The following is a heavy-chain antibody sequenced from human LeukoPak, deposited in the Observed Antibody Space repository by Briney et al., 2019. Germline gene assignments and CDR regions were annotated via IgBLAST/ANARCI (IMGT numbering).Heavy chain of an antibody. CDR2: IYTSGST. Sequence: SETLSLTCTVSGGSISSYYWSWIRQPAGKGLEWIGRIYTSGSTNYNPSLKSRVTMSVDTSKNQFSLKLSSVTAADTAVYYCSGYSYGQGAFDIWGQGTMVTVSS. V-gene: IGHV4-4*07. J-gene: IGHJ3*02. CDR3: SGYSYGQGAFDI. CDR1: GGSISSYY. D-gene: IGHD5-18*01.